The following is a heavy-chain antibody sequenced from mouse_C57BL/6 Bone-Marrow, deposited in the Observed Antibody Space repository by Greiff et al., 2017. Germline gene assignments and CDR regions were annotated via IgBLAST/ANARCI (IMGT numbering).Heavy chain of an antibody. CDR2: IDPSDSYT. CDR1: GYTFTSYW. J-gene: IGHJ4*01. Sequence: QVQLQQPGAELVMPGASVKLSCKASGYTFTSYWMHWVKQRPGQGLEWIGEIDPSDSYTNYNQKFKGKSTLTVDKSSSTAYMQLSSLTSEDSAVYYCARSRIITTLYYYAMDYWGQGTSVTVSS. V-gene: IGHV1-69*01. CDR3: ARSRIITTLYYYAMDY. D-gene: IGHD1-1*01.